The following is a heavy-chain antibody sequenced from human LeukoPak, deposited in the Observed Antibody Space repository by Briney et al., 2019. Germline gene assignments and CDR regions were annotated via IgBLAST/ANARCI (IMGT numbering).Heavy chain of an antibody. V-gene: IGHV4-59*01. CDR2: IYYSGST. J-gene: IGHJ4*02. CDR3: ARASVLERLGAFDY. Sequence: SETLSLTCTVSGGSISSYYWSWIRQPPGKGLEWIGYIYYSGSTNYNPSLKSRVTISVDTSKNQFSLKLSSVTAADTAVYYCARASVLERLGAFDYWGQGTLVTVSS. CDR1: GGSISSYY. D-gene: IGHD1-1*01.